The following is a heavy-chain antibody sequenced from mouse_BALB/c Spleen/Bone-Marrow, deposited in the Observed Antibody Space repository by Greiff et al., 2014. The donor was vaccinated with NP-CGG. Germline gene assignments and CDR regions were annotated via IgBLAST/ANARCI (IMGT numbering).Heavy chain of an antibody. CDR1: GYTFSSYW. J-gene: IGHJ3*01. CDR3: ARRGHGFAWFAY. CDR2: ILPGSGST. D-gene: IGHD1-2*01. V-gene: IGHV1-9*01. Sequence: VKLVESGTGLMKPGASVKISCKATGYTFSSYWIEWVNQRPGHGLEWIGEILPGSGSTNYNEKFKGKATFTADTSSNTAYMQLSSLTSEDSAVYYCARRGHGFAWFAYWGQGTLVTVSA.